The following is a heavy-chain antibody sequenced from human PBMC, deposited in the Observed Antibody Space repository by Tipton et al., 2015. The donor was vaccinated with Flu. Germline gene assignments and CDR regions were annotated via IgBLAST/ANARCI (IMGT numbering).Heavy chain of an antibody. D-gene: IGHD3-10*01. V-gene: IGHV4-38-2*02. CDR2: VYHGGTT. CDR1: GYSISSRYY. Sequence: GLVKPSDTLSLICTVSGYSISSRYYWGWIRQPPGKGLEWIGCVYHGGTTYYNPSLKSRVAISLDTFNNQFSLKLTSVTAAGTAVYFCVTTTYYYGSGSHDFWGQGTLVTVSS. J-gene: IGHJ4*02. CDR3: VTTTYYYGSGSHDF.